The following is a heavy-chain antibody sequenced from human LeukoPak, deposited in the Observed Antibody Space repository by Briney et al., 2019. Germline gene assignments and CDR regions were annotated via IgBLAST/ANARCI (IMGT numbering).Heavy chain of an antibody. CDR3: ARGGIAAVPFDP. Sequence: SETLSLTCTVSGGSISTHYWTWIRQPPGKGLEWIGYIYHSGSTYYNPSLKSRVTISVDRSKNQFSLKLSSVTAADTAVYYCARGGIAAVPFDPWGQGTLVTVSS. CDR2: IYHSGST. V-gene: IGHV4-59*11. CDR1: GGSISTHY. J-gene: IGHJ5*02. D-gene: IGHD6-13*01.